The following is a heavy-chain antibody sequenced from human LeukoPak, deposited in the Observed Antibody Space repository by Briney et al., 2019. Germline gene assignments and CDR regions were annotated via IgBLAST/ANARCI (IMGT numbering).Heavy chain of an antibody. D-gene: IGHD2-2*01. CDR1: GGSFSGYY. V-gene: IGHV4-34*01. Sequence: SETLSLTCAVYGGSFSGYYWGWIRQPPGKGLEWIGEINHSGSTNYNPSLKSRVTISVDTSKNQFSLKLSSVTAADTAVYYCASPGVVVVPAAISLLYWGQGTLVTVSS. CDR2: INHSGST. CDR3: ASPGVVVVPAAISLLY. J-gene: IGHJ4*02.